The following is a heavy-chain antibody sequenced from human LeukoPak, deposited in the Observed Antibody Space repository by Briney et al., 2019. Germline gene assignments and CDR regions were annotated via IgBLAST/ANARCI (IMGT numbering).Heavy chain of an antibody. Sequence: PSETLSLTCTVSGGSISSYYWSGIRQPPGKGLEWIGHIYYSGSTNYNPSLKSRVTISVDTSKNQFSLKLSSVTAADTAVYYCARVRPYCSSTSCYPARNYYYYMDVWGKGTTVTVSS. CDR3: ARVRPYCSSTSCYPARNYYYYMDV. CDR2: IYYSGST. V-gene: IGHV4-59*01. D-gene: IGHD2-2*01. J-gene: IGHJ6*03. CDR1: GGSISSYY.